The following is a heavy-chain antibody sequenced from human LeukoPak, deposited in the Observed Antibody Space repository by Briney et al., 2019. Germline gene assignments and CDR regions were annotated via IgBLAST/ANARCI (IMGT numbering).Heavy chain of an antibody. CDR3: ARDSRGATYYYDSSGYN. V-gene: IGHV3-33*01. Sequence: GGSLRLSCAASGFTFSSYGMHWVRQAPGKGLEWVAVIWYDGSNKYYADSVKGRFTISRDNAKNTLYLQMNSLRAEDTAVYYCARDSRGATYYYDSSGYNWGQGTLVTVSS. D-gene: IGHD3-22*01. CDR2: IWYDGSNK. CDR1: GFTFSSYG. J-gene: IGHJ4*02.